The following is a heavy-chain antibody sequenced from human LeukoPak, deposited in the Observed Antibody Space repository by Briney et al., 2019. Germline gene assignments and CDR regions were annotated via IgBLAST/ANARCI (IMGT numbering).Heavy chain of an antibody. CDR3: ARVGSYNFDY. CDR1: GNSISSGDNY. V-gene: IGHV4-61*02. D-gene: IGHD1-26*01. Sequence: SETLSLTCTVSGNSISSGDNYWSWIRQPAGKGLEWIGRIYTSGSTNYNPSLKSRVTISVDTSKNQFSLKLSSVTAADTAVYYCARVGSYNFDYWGQGTLVTVSS. J-gene: IGHJ4*02. CDR2: IYTSGST.